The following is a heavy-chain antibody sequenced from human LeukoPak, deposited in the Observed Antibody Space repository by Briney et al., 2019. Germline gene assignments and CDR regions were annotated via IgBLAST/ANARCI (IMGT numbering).Heavy chain of an antibody. CDR3: ARDDYGATYYFDY. J-gene: IGHJ4*02. CDR1: GYTFTGYY. CDR2: INPNSGGT. D-gene: IGHD4-17*01. Sequence: GASVKVSCKASGYTFTGYYMHWVRQAPGQGLEWMGRINPNSGGTNYAQKFQGRVTMTRDTSISTAYMELSRLRSDDTAVYYCARDDYGATYYFDYWGQGTLVTVSS. V-gene: IGHV1-2*06.